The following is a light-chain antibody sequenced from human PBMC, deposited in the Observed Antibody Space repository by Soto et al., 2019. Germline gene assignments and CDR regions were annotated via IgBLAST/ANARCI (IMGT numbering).Light chain of an antibody. Sequence: QSVLTQPASVSGSPGQSITISCTGTSSDVGGYNYVSWHQQHTGKAPKLMIYEVSNRPSGVSNRFSGSKSGNTASLTISGLQAEDEADYYCSSYTTSSTLVFGVGTKLTVL. CDR3: SSYTTSSTLV. CDR1: SSDVGGYNY. J-gene: IGLJ2*01. CDR2: EVS. V-gene: IGLV2-14*01.